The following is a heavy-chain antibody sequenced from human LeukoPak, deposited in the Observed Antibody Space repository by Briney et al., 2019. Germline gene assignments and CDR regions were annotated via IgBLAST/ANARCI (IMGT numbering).Heavy chain of an antibody. CDR1: GGSFSGYY. Sequence: TSETLSLTCAVYGGSFSGYYWSWIRQPPGKGREWIGEINHSGSTNYNPSLKSRVTISVDTSKNQFSLKLSPVTAADTAVYYCARGNRGSGCSSTSCSPDFDYWGQGTLVTVSS. V-gene: IGHV4-34*01. J-gene: IGHJ4*02. CDR2: INHSGST. CDR3: ARGNRGSGCSSTSCSPDFDY. D-gene: IGHD2-2*01.